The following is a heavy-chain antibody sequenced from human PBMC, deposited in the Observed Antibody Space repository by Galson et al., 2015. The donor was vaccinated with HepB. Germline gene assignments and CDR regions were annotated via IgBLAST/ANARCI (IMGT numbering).Heavy chain of an antibody. CDR3: AKDGVGMTTVTDWYFDL. V-gene: IGHV3-33*06. CDR1: GFTFSSYG. Sequence: SLRLSCAASGFTFSSYGMHWVRQAPGKGLEWVAVIWYDGSNKYYADSVKGRFTISRDNSKNTLYLQMNSLRAEDTAVYYCAKDGVGMTTVTDWYFDLWGRGTLVTVSS. CDR2: IWYDGSNK. D-gene: IGHD4-17*01. J-gene: IGHJ2*01.